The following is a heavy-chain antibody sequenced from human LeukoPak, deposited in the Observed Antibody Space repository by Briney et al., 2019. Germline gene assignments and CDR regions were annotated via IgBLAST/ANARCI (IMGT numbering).Heavy chain of an antibody. J-gene: IGHJ4*02. D-gene: IGHD2-21*02. CDR2: IYYRGST. CDR3: ARHRAVVTAILLYYFDY. V-gene: IGHV4-39*01. CDR1: GGSISSSSYY. Sequence: PSETLSLTCTVSGGSISSSSYYWGWIRQPPGKGLEWIGCIYYRGSTYYNPSLKSRVTMSVDTSKNQFSLNLSSVTAADTAVYYCARHRAVVTAILLYYFDYWGQGTLVTVSS.